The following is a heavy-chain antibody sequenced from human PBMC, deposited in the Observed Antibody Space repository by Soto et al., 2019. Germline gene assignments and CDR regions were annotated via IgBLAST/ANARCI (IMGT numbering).Heavy chain of an antibody. CDR3: AKALRPSFTFFYYMDV. CDR2: LGGNGFTT. J-gene: IGHJ6*03. D-gene: IGHD2-2*01. V-gene: IGHV3-23*01. CDR1: GFTFGSYA. Sequence: EVQLLESGGGLVQPGGSLRLSCVVSGFTFGSYAMSWVRQAPEKGPEWVAILGGNGFTTYYADSVKGRFTICGDKSTSTLFLQMNSLRADDTGVYYCAKALRPSFTFFYYMDVWCRGTSVTVSS.